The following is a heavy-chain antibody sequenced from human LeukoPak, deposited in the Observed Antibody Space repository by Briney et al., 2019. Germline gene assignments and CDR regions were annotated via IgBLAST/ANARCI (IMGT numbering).Heavy chain of an antibody. J-gene: IGHJ3*02. D-gene: IGHD1-14*01. CDR1: GYTFTSYY. V-gene: IGHV1-46*01. CDR2: INPSGGST. CDR3: ATFPPPSEEAFDI. Sequence: ASVKVSCKASGYTFTSYYMHWVRQAPGQGLEWMGIINPSGGSTSYAQKFQGRVTMTEDTSTDTAYMELSSLRSEDTAVYYCATFPPPSEEAFDIWGQGTMVTVSS.